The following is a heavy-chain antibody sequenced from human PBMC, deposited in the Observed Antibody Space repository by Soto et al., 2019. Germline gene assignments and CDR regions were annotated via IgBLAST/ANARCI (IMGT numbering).Heavy chain of an antibody. CDR1: GFTFSSYA. D-gene: IGHD6-6*01. J-gene: IGHJ6*02. Sequence: GGSLRLSCAASGFTFSSYAMHWVRQAPGKGLEWVAVISYDGSNKYYADSVKGRFTISRDNSKNTLYLQMNSLRAEDTAVYYCAREYSSSRAYYYYGMDVWGQGTTVTSP. V-gene: IGHV3-30-3*01. CDR3: AREYSSSRAYYYYGMDV. CDR2: ISYDGSNK.